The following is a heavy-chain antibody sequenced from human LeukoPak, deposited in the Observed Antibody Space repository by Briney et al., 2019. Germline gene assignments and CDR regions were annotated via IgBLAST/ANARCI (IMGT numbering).Heavy chain of an antibody. CDR2: ISYDGSNK. Sequence: SGGSLRLSCAASGFTFSSYAMHWVRQAPGKGLEWVAVISYDGSNKYYADSVKGRFTISRDNSKNTLYLQMNSLRAEDTAVYYCARETPSDYGSGSYYNGPYYYYYYGMDVWGQGTTVTVSS. J-gene: IGHJ6*02. D-gene: IGHD3-10*01. CDR1: GFTFSSYA. V-gene: IGHV3-30-3*01. CDR3: ARETPSDYGSGSYYNGPYYYYYYGMDV.